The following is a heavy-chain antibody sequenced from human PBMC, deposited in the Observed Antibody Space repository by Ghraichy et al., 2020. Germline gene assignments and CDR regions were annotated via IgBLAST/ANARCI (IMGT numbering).Heavy chain of an antibody. D-gene: IGHD5-18*01. CDR3: AKGVFVDTAMLADY. CDR2: ISYDGSNK. Sequence: GGSLRLSCAASGFTFSSYGMHWVRQAPGKGLEWVAVISYDGSNKYYADSVKGRFTISRDNSKNTLYLQMNSLRAEDTAVYYCAKGVFVDTAMLADYWGQGTLVTVSS. V-gene: IGHV3-30*18. J-gene: IGHJ4*02. CDR1: GFTFSSYG.